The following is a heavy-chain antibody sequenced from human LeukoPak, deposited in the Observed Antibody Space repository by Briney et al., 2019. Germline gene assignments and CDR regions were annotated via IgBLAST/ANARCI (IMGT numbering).Heavy chain of an antibody. CDR2: INPSGGST. V-gene: IGHV1-46*01. CDR3: ARDDCSGGSCYLFPERSAFDY. J-gene: IGHJ4*02. D-gene: IGHD2-15*01. CDR1: GYTFTSYY. Sequence: ASVKVSCTASGYTFTSYYMHWVRQAPGQGLEWMGIINPSGGSTSYAQKFQGRVTMTRDTSTSTVYMELSSLRSEDTAVYYCARDDCSGGSCYLFPERSAFDYWGQGTLVTVSS.